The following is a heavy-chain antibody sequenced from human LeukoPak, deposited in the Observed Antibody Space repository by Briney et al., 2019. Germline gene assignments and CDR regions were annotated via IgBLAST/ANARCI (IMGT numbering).Heavy chain of an antibody. J-gene: IGHJ6*03. CDR2: IKSKTDGGTT. Sequence: GGSLRLSCAASGFTFSNAWMSWVRQAPGKGLEWVGRIKSKTDGGTTDYAAPVKGRFTISRDDSKNTLYLQMNSLKTEDTAVYYCTTPDIVVVPAAPYYMDVWGKGTTVTVSS. D-gene: IGHD2-2*01. CDR1: GFTFSNAW. V-gene: IGHV3-15*01. CDR3: TTPDIVVVPAAPYYMDV.